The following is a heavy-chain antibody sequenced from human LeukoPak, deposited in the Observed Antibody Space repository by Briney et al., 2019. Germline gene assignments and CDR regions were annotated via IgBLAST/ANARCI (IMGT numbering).Heavy chain of an antibody. V-gene: IGHV2-70*11. J-gene: IGHJ4*02. CDR1: GFSLITSKMC. Sequence: SGPTLVNPTQTLTLTCTFSGFSLITSKMCVNWIRQPPGKALEWLARIDWDDDKYYSTSLKTRLTISKATSKNQVVLTMTNMDPVDTGTYYCARIYAGPDYFDYWGQGTLVTVSS. CDR3: ARIYAGPDYFDY. D-gene: IGHD2-8*01. CDR2: IDWDDDK.